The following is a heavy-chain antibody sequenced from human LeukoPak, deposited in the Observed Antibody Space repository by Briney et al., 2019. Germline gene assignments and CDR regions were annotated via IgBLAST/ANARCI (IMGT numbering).Heavy chain of an antibody. Sequence: SETLSLTCTVSGGSISTGTYYWGWIRQPPGKGLEWIGSIYYYNGNTYYNPSLKSRVTISLDTSKNQFSLKLSSMTAADTAMYYCAMTTDNRFDPWGQGTPVTVSS. V-gene: IGHV4-39*07. D-gene: IGHD1-1*01. CDR3: AMTTDNRFDP. CDR1: GGSISTGTYY. J-gene: IGHJ5*02. CDR2: IYYYNGNT.